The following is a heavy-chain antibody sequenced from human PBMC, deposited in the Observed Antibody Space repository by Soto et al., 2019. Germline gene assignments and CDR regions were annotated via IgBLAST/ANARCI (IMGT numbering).Heavy chain of an antibody. CDR3: AREGSYDSSHHLVGDSALDI. D-gene: IGHD3-22*01. Sequence: QVHLVQSGLEVKKPGASVSVSCRASGSTLTSYGISWVRQAPGQGFEWMGWISVNNGNTQYAQKFKGRVSMTTDTSTATVYMVLRSLRSDDTAVYYCAREGSYDSSHHLVGDSALDIWGQGTMVTVSS. V-gene: IGHV1-18*01. CDR2: ISVNNGNT. J-gene: IGHJ3*02. CDR1: GSTLTSYG.